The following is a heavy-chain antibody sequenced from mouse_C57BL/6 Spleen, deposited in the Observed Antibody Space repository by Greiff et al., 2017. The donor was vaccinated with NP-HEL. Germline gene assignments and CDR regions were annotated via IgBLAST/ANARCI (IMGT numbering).Heavy chain of an antibody. Sequence: EVQVVESGPGLVKPSQSLSLTCSVTGYSITSGYYWNWIRQFPGNKLEWMGYISYDGSNNYNPSLKNRISITRDTSKNQFFLKLNSVTTEDTATYYCARNLDYEAWFADWGQGTLVTVSA. CDR3: ARNLDYEAWFAD. CDR1: GYSITSGYY. J-gene: IGHJ3*01. D-gene: IGHD2-4*01. V-gene: IGHV3-6*01. CDR2: ISYDGSN.